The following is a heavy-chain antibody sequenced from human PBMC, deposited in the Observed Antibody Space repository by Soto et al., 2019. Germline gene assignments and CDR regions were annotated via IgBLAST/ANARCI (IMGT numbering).Heavy chain of an antibody. Sequence: GASVKVSCKASGYTFTSYGISWVRQAPGQGPEWMGWINAYNGNTNYAQKLQGRVTITTDTSASTAYMELSSLRSEDTAVYYCASHQWPPLHVPYYYMDVWGKGTTVTVSS. J-gene: IGHJ6*03. D-gene: IGHD6-19*01. CDR3: ASHQWPPLHVPYYYMDV. CDR1: GYTFTSYG. CDR2: INAYNGNT. V-gene: IGHV1-18*01.